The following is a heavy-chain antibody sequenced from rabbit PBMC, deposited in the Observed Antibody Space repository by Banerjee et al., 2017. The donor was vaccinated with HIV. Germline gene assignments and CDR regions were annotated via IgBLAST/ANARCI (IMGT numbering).Heavy chain of an antibody. J-gene: IGHJ6*01. V-gene: IGHV1S40*01. Sequence: QSLEESGGDLVKPGASLTLTCTASRFTLRSYWMCWVRQAPGKGLEWIACIDAGSSGYTWYANWAKGRFTISKTSSTTVTLQMTSMTGADTDTYFCARWVSGSNYWDLWGPGTLVTVS. CDR3: ARWVSGSNYWDL. CDR2: IDAGSSGYT. CDR1: RFTLRSYW. D-gene: IGHD8-1*01.